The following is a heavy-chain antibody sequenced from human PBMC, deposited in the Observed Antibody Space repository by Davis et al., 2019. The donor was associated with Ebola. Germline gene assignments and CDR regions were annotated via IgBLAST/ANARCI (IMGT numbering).Heavy chain of an antibody. Sequence: GESLKISCAASGFIVSSNYMSWVRQAPGKGLEWVSVIYSGGSTYYADSVKGRFTISRDNSKNTLYLQMNSLRADDTAMYYCARGPTNCYKCYYYMDVWGKGTTVTVSS. D-gene: IGHD2-2*02. V-gene: IGHV3-53*01. CDR1: GFIVSSNY. CDR2: IYSGGST. J-gene: IGHJ6*03. CDR3: ARGPTNCYKCYYYMDV.